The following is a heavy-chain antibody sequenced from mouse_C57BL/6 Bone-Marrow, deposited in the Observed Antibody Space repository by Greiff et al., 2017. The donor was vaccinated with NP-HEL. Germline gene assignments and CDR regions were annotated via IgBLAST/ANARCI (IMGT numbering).Heavy chain of an antibody. D-gene: IGHD1-1*01. J-gene: IGHJ4*01. CDR2: IDPENGDT. V-gene: IGHV14-4*01. CDR1: GFNIKDDY. Sequence: EVQRVESGAELVRPGASVKLSCTASGFNIKDDYMHWVKQRPEQGLEWIGWIDPENGDTEYASKFQGKATITADTSSNTAYLQLSSLTSEDTAVYYCTTGEGYYGYAMDYWGQGTSVTVSS. CDR3: TTGEGYYGYAMDY.